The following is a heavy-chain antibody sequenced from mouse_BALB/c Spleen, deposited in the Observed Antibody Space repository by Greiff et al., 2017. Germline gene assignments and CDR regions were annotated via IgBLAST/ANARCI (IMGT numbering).Heavy chain of an antibody. J-gene: IGHJ2*01. CDR3: ARMGIYYGYENFDY. D-gene: IGHD2-2*01. V-gene: IGHV3-2*02. CDR2: ISYSGST. CDR1: GYSITSDYA. Sequence: EVKLVESGPGLVKPSQSLSLTCTVTGYSITSDYAWNWIRQFPGNKLEWMGYISYSGSTSYNPSLKSRISITRDTSKNQFFLQLNSVTTEDTATYYCARMGIYYGYENFDYWGQGTTLTVSS.